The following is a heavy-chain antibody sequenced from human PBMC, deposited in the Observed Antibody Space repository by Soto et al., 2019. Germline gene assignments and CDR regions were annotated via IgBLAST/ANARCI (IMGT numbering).Heavy chain of an antibody. CDR2: ISSSSSTI. V-gene: IGHV3-48*02. D-gene: IGHD6-6*01. J-gene: IGHJ6*02. CDR3: ARPEYSSSSYGMDV. Sequence: PGGSLRLSCAASGFTFGSYSMNWVRQALGKGLEWVSYISSSSSTIYYADSVKGRFTISRDNAKNSLYLQMNSLRDEDTAVYYCARPEYSSSSYGMDVWGQGTTVTVSS. CDR1: GFTFGSYS.